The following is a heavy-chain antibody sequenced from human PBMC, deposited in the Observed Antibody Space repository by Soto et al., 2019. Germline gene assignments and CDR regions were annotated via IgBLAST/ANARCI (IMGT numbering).Heavy chain of an antibody. CDR1: GGSISIGHYY. D-gene: IGHD1-26*01. J-gene: IGHJ3*01. V-gene: IGHV4-30-4*01. CDR3: VRATWEVPLDV. Sequence: QVQLQESGPGLVKPSQNLSLTCTFSGGSISIGHYYWPWIRPPPGKRLECIGYVFYTGTTYYNPSLMSRVNISVDTSKNLFSLRLTSVTAAGSAVYYCVRATWEVPLDVWGHGTLVTVSS. CDR2: VFYTGTT.